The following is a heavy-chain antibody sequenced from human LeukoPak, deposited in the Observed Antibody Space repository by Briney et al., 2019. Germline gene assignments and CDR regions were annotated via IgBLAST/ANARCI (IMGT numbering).Heavy chain of an antibody. Sequence: ASVKVSCNASGYTFTGYYMHWVRQAPGQGLEWMGRINPNSGGTNYAQKFQGRVTMTRDTSISTAYMELSRLRSDDTAVYYCARMADIVVVPAAIVYYFDYWGQGTLVTVSS. D-gene: IGHD2-2*01. J-gene: IGHJ4*02. CDR3: ARMADIVVVPAAIVYYFDY. CDR1: GYTFTGYY. V-gene: IGHV1-2*06. CDR2: INPNSGGT.